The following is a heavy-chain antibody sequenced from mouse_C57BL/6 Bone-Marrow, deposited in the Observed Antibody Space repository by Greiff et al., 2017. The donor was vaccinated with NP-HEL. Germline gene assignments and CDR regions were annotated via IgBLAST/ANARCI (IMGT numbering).Heavy chain of an antibody. CDR1: GYTFTSYG. CDR2: IYPRSGNT. CDR3: AREAGTSFDY. Sequence: QVQLKQSGAELARPGASVKLSCKASGYTFTSYGISWVKQRTGQDLEWIGEIYPRSGNTYYNEKFKGKATLTADKSSSTAYMELRSLTSEDSAVYFCAREAGTSFDYWGQGTTLTVSS. V-gene: IGHV1-81*01. D-gene: IGHD2-14*01. J-gene: IGHJ2*01.